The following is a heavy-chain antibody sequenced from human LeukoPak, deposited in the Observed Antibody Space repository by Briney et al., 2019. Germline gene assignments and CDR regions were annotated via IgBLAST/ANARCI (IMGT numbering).Heavy chain of an antibody. J-gene: IGHJ6*02. D-gene: IGHD3-3*01. Sequence: GGSVRLSCAASGFTVSSNYMTWVRQAPGKGLEWVSLIYSAGGTYYTDSVKGRFTISRQSSKNTLYLQMNSLRGEDTAVYYCARFLGRITISGVVPYGMDVWGQGTPVTASS. CDR2: IYSAGGT. CDR3: ARFLGRITISGVVPYGMDV. V-gene: IGHV3-53*04. CDR1: GFTVSSNY.